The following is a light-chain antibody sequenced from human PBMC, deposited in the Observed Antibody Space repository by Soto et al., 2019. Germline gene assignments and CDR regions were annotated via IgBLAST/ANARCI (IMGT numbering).Light chain of an antibody. CDR1: QSVSNY. CDR3: QHRSNWTPAIS. CDR2: EAP. J-gene: IGKJ5*01. Sequence: EILLTQSPATLSLSPGDRATLSCRASQSVSNYLAWYQQRPGQAPRLLIYEAPNWASGIPARFSGRGSETDLTLTISSLKPEDVSVSYCQHRSNWTPAISFAQGTRLEIK. V-gene: IGKV3-11*01.